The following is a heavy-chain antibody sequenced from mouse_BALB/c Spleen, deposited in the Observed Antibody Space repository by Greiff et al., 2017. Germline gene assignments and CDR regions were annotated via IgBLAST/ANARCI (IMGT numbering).Heavy chain of an antibody. J-gene: IGHJ4*01. CDR3: ARHGDYAMDY. V-gene: IGHV5-6*02. Sequence: DVKLVESGGDLVKPGGSLKLSCAASGFTFSSYGMSCVRQTPDKRLEWVATISSGGSYTYYPDSVKGRFTISRDNAKNTLYLQMSSLKSEDTAMYYCARHGDYAMDYWGQGTSVTVSS. CDR2: ISSGGSYT. CDR1: GFTFSSYG.